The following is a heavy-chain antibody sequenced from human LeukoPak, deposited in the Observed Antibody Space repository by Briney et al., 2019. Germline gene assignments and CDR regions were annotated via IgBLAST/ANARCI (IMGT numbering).Heavy chain of an antibody. J-gene: IGHJ4*02. CDR3: AREGSLMYYYDSSGYYDY. CDR1: GGSISSGGYY. CDR2: IYYSGST. D-gene: IGHD3-22*01. V-gene: IGHV4-31*03. Sequence: SETLSLTCTVSGGSISSGGYYWSWIRQHPGKGLGWIGYIYYSGSTYYNPSLKSRVTISVDTSKNQFSLKLSSVTAADTAVYYCAREGSLMYYYDSSGYYDYWGQGTLVAVSS.